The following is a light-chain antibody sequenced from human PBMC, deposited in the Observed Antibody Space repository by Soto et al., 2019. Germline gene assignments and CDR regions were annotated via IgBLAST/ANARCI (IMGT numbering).Light chain of an antibody. CDR3: SSYAGSNNYV. CDR1: SSDVGGYNY. J-gene: IGLJ1*01. V-gene: IGLV2-8*01. CDR2: EVS. Sequence: QSVLTQPPSASGSPGQSVIISCTGTSSDVGGYNYVSWYQQHPGKAPKVMIYEVSKRPSGVPDRFSGSKSGNTASLTVSGLQAEDEADYYCSSYAGSNNYVFGTGTKVTVL.